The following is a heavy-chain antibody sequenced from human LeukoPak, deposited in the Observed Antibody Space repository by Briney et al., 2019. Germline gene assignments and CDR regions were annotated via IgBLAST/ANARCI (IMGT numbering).Heavy chain of an antibody. CDR1: GGSIGSGGYS. D-gene: IGHD3-10*01. CDR3: ARQSSISMVRGVMPGHFQL. V-gene: IGHV4-61*08. Sequence: SETLSLTCAVSGGSIGSGGYSWSWIRQPPGKGLEWIGYIYYSGSTNYNPSLKSQVTISVDTSKNQFSLKLSSVTAADTAVYYCARQSSISMVRGVMPGHFQLWGQGTLVTVSS. J-gene: IGHJ1*01. CDR2: IYYSGST.